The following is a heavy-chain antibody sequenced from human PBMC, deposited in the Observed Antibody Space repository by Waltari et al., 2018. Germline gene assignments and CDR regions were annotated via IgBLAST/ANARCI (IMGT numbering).Heavy chain of an antibody. CDR1: GVTSHDYA. V-gene: IGHV3-9*02. CDR3: TKDLSPGGADV. Sequence: EVQLVESGGDWVQPGRSLRLSCAASGVTSHDYAMHWVRQPPGKGRGWISGIYWNSDKIDYADSVKGRFTTSRDNAKGSLYLQMNSLRAEDTALYYCTKDLSPGGADVWGQGTTVTVSS. CDR2: IYWNSDKI. D-gene: IGHD3-10*02. J-gene: IGHJ6*02.